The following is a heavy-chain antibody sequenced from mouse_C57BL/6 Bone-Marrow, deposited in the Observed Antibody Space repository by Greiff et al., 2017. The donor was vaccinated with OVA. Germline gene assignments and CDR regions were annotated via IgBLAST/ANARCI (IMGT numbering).Heavy chain of an antibody. CDR2: IYPRSGNT. V-gene: IGHV1-81*01. D-gene: IGHD2-1*01. CDR1: GYTFTSYG. CDR3: ARIYGIFPWFAY. J-gene: IGHJ3*01. Sequence: VQLQQSGAELARPGASVKLSCKASGYTFTSYGISWVKQRTGQGLEWIGEIYPRSGNTYYNEKFKGKATLTADKSSSTAYMELRSLTSEDSAVYFCARIYGIFPWFAYWGQGTLVTVSA.